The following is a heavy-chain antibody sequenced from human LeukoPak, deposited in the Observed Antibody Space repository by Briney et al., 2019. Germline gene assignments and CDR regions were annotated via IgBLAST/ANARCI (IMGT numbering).Heavy chain of an antibody. V-gene: IGHV3-7*01. CDR3: ARQVLSPYYVWGSYRFPDAFDI. D-gene: IGHD3-16*02. J-gene: IGHJ3*02. Sequence: GGSLRLSCAASGFTFSSYSMNWVRQAPGKGLEWVANIKQDGSEKYYVDSVKGRFTISRDNAKSSLYLQMNSLRAEDTAVYYCARQVLSPYYVWGSYRFPDAFDIWGQGTMVTVSS. CDR1: GFTFSSYS. CDR2: IKQDGSEK.